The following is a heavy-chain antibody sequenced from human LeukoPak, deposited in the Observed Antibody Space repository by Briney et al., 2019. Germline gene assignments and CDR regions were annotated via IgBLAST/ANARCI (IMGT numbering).Heavy chain of an antibody. Sequence: SGGSLTLSCAASGVTLRNHGMHWVRQAPGKALECEANIWYDGSQEYYADTVKCRFTISRDISKHPLYLQMNSLRAEDTAVYYCARDLAAARLDFRGQGTLVTVSS. CDR3: ARDLAAARLDF. J-gene: IGHJ4*02. CDR2: IWYDGSQE. CDR1: GVTLRNHG. V-gene: IGHV3-33*01. D-gene: IGHD6-6*01.